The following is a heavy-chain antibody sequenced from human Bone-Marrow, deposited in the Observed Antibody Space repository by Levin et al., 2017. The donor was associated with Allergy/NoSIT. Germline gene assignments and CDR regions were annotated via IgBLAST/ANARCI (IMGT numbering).Heavy chain of an antibody. D-gene: IGHD5-12*01. V-gene: IGHV3-72*01. J-gene: IGHJ4*02. CDR2: SRNKANSYTA. CDR3: TRGGQVGYAFDY. Sequence: WGSLRLSCAASGFTLSEHYMEWVRQAPGKGLEWVGRSRNKANSYTAEYAASVKGRFTISRDDSKDSMYLQMNGLKTEDTAVYYCTRGGQVGYAFDYWGEGTLVTVSS. CDR1: GFTLSEHY.